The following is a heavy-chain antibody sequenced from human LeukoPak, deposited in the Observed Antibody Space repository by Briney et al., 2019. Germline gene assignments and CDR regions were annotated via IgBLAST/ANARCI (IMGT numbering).Heavy chain of an antibody. D-gene: IGHD3-16*01. CDR1: GFTFSSYS. CDR2: ITGRSDTI. CDR3: ATSNAYLDN. V-gene: IGHV3-48*01. J-gene: IGHJ4*02. Sequence: GGSLRLSCAASGFTFSSYSMNWVRQAPGKGLEWVSYITGRSDTIYYADSVKGRFTISRDNAKNSVYLQMDSLRAEDTAVYYCATSNAYLDNWGQGTLVTVSS.